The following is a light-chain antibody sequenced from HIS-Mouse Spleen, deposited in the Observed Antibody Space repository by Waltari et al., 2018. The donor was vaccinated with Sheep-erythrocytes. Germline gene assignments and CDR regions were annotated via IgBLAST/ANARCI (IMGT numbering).Light chain of an antibody. CDR2: EGS. CDR3: CSYAGSSTPWV. J-gene: IGLJ3*02. Sequence: QSALTQPASVSGSPGQSITISCTGTSSDAGSYNPVSWYQQHPGKAPKLMIYEGSKRPSGVSNRFSGSKSGNTASLTISGLQAEDEADYYCCSYAGSSTPWVFGGGTKLTVL. V-gene: IGLV2-23*01. CDR1: SSDAGSYNP.